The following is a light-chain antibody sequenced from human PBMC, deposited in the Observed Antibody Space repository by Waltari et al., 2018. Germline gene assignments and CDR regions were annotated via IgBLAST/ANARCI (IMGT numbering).Light chain of an antibody. V-gene: IGLV8-61*01. CDR3: MLYMGSGICL. J-gene: IGLJ2*01. CDR2: STN. Sequence: TVVTQEPSLSVSPGGTVTLTCGLSSGSVSTSNYPSWYQQTPGQAPRTRIYSTNTRPSGVPDRFSGSILGNKAALTITGAQADDESDDYCMLYMGSGICLFGGGTRLTVL. CDR1: SGSVSTSNY.